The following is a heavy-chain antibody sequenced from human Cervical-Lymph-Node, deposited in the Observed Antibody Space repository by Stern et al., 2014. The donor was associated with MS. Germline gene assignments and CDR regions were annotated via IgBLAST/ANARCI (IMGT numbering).Heavy chain of an antibody. D-gene: IGHD2-2*01. CDR2: IYYSGTT. Sequence: QVQLLQPGPGLVKPSQTLSLTCTVSGGSISSDNYYWTWIRQHPGKGLEWIGHIYYSGTTYYNPSLKSRVSITVDTSKNLFSLRLSSVTAADTAVYYCARDHFTTSLDVWGHGTTVTVS. CDR3: ARDHFTTSLDV. CDR1: GGSISSDNYY. V-gene: IGHV4-31*03. J-gene: IGHJ6*02.